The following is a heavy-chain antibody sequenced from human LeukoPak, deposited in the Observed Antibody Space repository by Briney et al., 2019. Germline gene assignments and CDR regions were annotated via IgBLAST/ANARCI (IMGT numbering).Heavy chain of an antibody. V-gene: IGHV1-69*05. CDR3: ASQITNGFDP. J-gene: IGHJ5*02. D-gene: IGHD5-24*01. Sequence: SVKVSCKASGGPFSSYAISWVRQAPGQGLEWMGGIIPIFGTANYAQKFQGRVTITTDESTSTAYMELSSLRSEDTAVYYCASQITNGFDPWGQGTLVTVSS. CDR1: GGPFSSYA. CDR2: IIPIFGTA.